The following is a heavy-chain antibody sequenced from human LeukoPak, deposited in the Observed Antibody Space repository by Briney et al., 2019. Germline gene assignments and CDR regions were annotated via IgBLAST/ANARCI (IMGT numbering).Heavy chain of an antibody. Sequence: GASVKVSCKASGYTFSNFGISWVRQAPGQGLEWMGWISGNNDNPNYGQKFQGRFTVTTDSSTSTAYMALRDLRSDDTAVYYCARDGTSTDDYWGQGTLVTVSS. J-gene: IGHJ4*02. CDR2: ISGNNDNP. V-gene: IGHV1-18*01. CDR1: GYTFSNFG. D-gene: IGHD2-2*01. CDR3: ARDGTSTDDY.